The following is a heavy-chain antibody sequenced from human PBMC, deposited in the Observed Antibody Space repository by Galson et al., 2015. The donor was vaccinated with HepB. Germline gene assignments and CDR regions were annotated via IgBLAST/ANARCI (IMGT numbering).Heavy chain of an antibody. V-gene: IGHV3-21*01. CDR3: ALRPYDFWSGYYWAYYYGMDV. J-gene: IGHJ6*02. CDR2: ISSSSSYI. D-gene: IGHD3-3*01. CDR1: GFTFSSYS. Sequence: SLRLSCAASGFTFSSYSMNWVRQAPGKGLEWVSSISSSSSYIYYADSVKGRFTISRDNAKNSLYLQMNSLRAEDTAVYYCALRPYDFWSGYYWAYYYGMDVWGQGTTVTVSS.